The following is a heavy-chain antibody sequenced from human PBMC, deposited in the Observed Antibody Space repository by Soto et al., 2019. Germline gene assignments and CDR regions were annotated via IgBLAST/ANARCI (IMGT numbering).Heavy chain of an antibody. D-gene: IGHD5-18*01. CDR1: GYTFSSYG. CDR2: ISTYNVDT. Sequence: AASVNVSCKTSGYTFSSYGIVWVRQAPGQGLELMGWISTYNVDTKYADKFQGRLTMSSXXXXTXAXMELRRLRSDETAVYYCVRGGFAYGYLAYWG. V-gene: IGHV1-18*01. CDR3: VRGGFAYGYLAY. J-gene: IGHJ4*01.